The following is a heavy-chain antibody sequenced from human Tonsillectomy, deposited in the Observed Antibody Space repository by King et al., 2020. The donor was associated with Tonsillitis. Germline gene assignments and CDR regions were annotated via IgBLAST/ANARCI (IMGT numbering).Heavy chain of an antibody. V-gene: IGHV4-59*01. CDR1: GGSMSSYY. CDR3: VRGGRGVLVKAVDY. D-gene: IGHD2-8*02. CDR2: IYYSGST. Sequence: VQLQESGPGLVKPSETLSLTCTVSGGSMSSYYWSWIRQPPGKGLEWIGYIYYSGSTNYNPSLRSRVTISIDTSKTQFSLKVNSVTAADTAVYYCVRGGRGVLVKAVDYWGQGTLVTVSS. J-gene: IGHJ4*02.